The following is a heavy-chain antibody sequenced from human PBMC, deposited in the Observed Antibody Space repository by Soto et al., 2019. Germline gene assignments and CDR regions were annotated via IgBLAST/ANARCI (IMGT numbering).Heavy chain of an antibody. CDR1: GGSISSGGYY. CDR2: IYHSGST. V-gene: IGHV4-31*03. Sequence: QVQLQESGPGLVKPSQTLSLTCTVSGGSISSGGYYWSWIRQHPGKGLEWIGYIYHSGSTHYNPSLRSRVTISVDTFKNQFSLELISVTAADTAVYYCARTPWDTVVTSAEFDLWGQGALVTVSS. CDR3: ARTPWDTVVTSAEFDL. J-gene: IGHJ5*02. D-gene: IGHD2-2*01.